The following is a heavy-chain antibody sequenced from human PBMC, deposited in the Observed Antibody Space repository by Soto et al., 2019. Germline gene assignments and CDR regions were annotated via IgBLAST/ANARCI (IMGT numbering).Heavy chain of an antibody. Sequence: QVQLQQWGAGLLKPSETLSLTCAVYGGSFSGYYWSWIRQPPGKGLEWIGEINHSGSTNYNPSLTSRVTISVDTAKNQFSLKLSSVTAADTAVYYCARVIKFDSSGYYFYYYYGMDVWGQGTTVTVSS. CDR3: ARVIKFDSSGYYFYYYYGMDV. CDR2: INHSGST. J-gene: IGHJ6*02. D-gene: IGHD3-22*01. V-gene: IGHV4-34*01. CDR1: GGSFSGYY.